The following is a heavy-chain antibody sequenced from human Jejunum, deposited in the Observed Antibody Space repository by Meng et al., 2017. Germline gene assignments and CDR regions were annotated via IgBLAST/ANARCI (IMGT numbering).Heavy chain of an antibody. J-gene: IGHJ4*02. Sequence: GGSLRLSCAASGLTVTRNYMSWVRLTPGKGLEWVSNIYVSGTTYYSESVKGRFTISRDNSKNTLYLQMNNLRPEDTAVYFCARGLGGDHVYPFDYWGQGTLVTVSS. CDR3: ARGLGGDHVYPFDY. CDR2: IYVSGTT. D-gene: IGHD4-17*01. CDR1: GLTVTRNY. V-gene: IGHV3-66*02.